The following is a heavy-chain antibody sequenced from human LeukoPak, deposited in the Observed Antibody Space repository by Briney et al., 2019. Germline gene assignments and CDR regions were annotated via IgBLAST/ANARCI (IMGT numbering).Heavy chain of an antibody. V-gene: IGHV3-30*18. J-gene: IGHJ4*02. CDR3: ANPLDGYNYSPLGY. D-gene: IGHD5-24*01. CDR1: GFTFSSYG. CDR2: ISYDGSNK. Sequence: GGSLRLSCAASGFTFSSYGMHWVRQAPGKGLEWVAVISYDGSNKYYADSVKSRFTISRDNSKNTLYLQMNSLRAEDTAVYYCANPLDGYNYSPLGYWGQGTLVTVSS.